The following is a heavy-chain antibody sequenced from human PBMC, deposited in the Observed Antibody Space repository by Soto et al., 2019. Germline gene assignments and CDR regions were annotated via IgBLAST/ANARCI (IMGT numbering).Heavy chain of an antibody. Sequence: SETLSLTCTVSGGSISSADYYWSWIRQPPGKGLEWIGYFHSSGATYKDPSLKSRVTISVDTSKNQTSLKLDSVTAADTAVYYCASIWFGDFDYWGHGTLVTVPQ. D-gene: IGHD3-10*01. J-gene: IGHJ4*01. CDR1: GGSISSADYY. CDR3: ASIWFGDFDY. V-gene: IGHV4-30-4*01. CDR2: FHSSGAT.